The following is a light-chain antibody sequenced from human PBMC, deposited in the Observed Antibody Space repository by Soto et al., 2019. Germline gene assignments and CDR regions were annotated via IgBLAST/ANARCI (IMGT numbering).Light chain of an antibody. J-gene: IGKJ1*01. CDR2: KAS. Sequence: DIQMTQSPSTLSGSVGDRVTITCRASQTISSWLAWYQQKPGKAPKLLIYKASTLKSGVPSRFSGSGSGTEFTLTISSLHPDDFAPNYCQHYNSYSETFGQGTKVDIK. V-gene: IGKV1-5*03. CDR1: QTISSW. CDR3: QHYNSYSET.